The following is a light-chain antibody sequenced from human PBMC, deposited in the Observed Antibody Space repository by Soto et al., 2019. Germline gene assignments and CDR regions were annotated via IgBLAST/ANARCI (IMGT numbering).Light chain of an antibody. J-gene: IGKJ4*01. CDR1: QTVRPNA. CDR3: QQYSVPPHT. CDR2: GAS. V-gene: IGKV3-20*01. Sequence: EIVLTQAQGTLSFSPVERATFSCRASQTVRPNALAWFQHTPGQAPRLLIYGASSRATGIPDRFSGSGSGTDSTLTINRLEPEDFAVYCCQQYSVPPHTFVGGTKVESK.